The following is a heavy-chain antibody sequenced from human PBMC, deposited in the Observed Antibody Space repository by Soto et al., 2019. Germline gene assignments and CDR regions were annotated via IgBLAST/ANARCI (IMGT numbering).Heavy chain of an antibody. CDR2: ISYDGSNK. Sequence: PGGSLRLSCAASGFTFSSYARHWVRQAPGKGLEWVAVISYDGSNKYYADSVKGRFTISRDNSKNTLYLQMNSLRAEDTAVYYCARNGMITMVRGVRAYYYYGMDVWGQGTTVTVSS. V-gene: IGHV3-30-3*01. D-gene: IGHD3-10*01. CDR3: ARNGMITMVRGVRAYYYYGMDV. J-gene: IGHJ6*02. CDR1: GFTFSSYA.